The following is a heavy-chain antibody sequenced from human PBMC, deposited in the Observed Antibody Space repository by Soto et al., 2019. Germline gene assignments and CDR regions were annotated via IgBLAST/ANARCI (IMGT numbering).Heavy chain of an antibody. CDR2: IYWDDDK. CDR3: AHIDPEIVTVGGHGGFDY. CDR1: GFSLTSGVG. V-gene: IGHV2-5*02. Sequence: QITLKESGPTLVRPPQTLTLTCTFSGFSLTSGVGVGWIRQPPGKALEWLALIYWDDDKRYSPSLKNRLTITKDTSKNQVVLTMPNVGPVDTATYFCAHIDPEIVTVGGHGGFDYWGQGTLVTVSS. D-gene: IGHD5-12*01. J-gene: IGHJ4*02.